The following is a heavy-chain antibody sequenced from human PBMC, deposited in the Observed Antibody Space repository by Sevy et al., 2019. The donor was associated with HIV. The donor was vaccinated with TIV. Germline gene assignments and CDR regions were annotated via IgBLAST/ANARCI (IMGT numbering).Heavy chain of an antibody. D-gene: IGHD6-19*01. J-gene: IGHJ3*02. CDR1: GFSFNSYA. CDR2: ISGSLGDT. Sequence: GGSLRLSCAASGFSFNSYAMSWVRQAPGKGLEWVSAISGSLGDTYYADSAKGRFTISRDNSKNTLYLQMNSLRAEDTAVYYCAKDIVAVVGDAFDIWGQGTMVTVSS. CDR3: AKDIVAVVGDAFDI. V-gene: IGHV3-23*01.